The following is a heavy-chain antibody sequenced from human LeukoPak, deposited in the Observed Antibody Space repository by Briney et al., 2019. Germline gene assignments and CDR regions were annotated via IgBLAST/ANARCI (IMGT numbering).Heavy chain of an antibody. J-gene: IGHJ6*02. D-gene: IGHD6-13*01. CDR2: INHSGST. Sequence: EPSETLSLTCAVYGGSFSGYYWSWIRQPPGKGLEWIGEINHSGSTSYNPSLKSRVTISVDTSKNQFSLKLSSVTAADTAVYYCARADGSSLWYYYYGMDVWGQGTTVTVSS. CDR3: ARADGSSLWYYYYGMDV. V-gene: IGHV4-34*01. CDR1: GGSFSGYY.